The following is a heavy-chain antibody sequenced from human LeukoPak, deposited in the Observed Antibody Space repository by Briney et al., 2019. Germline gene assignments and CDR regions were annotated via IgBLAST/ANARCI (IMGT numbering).Heavy chain of an antibody. V-gene: IGHV3-64*01. Sequence: PGGSLRLSCAASGFTFSSYAMHWVRQAPGKGLEYVSAISSNGGSTYYANSVKGRFTISRDNAKNTLYLQMNSLRAEDTAVYYCACLEAAATGGQGTLVTVSS. D-gene: IGHD6-25*01. CDR2: ISSNGGST. CDR3: ACLEAAAT. J-gene: IGHJ4*02. CDR1: GFTFSSYA.